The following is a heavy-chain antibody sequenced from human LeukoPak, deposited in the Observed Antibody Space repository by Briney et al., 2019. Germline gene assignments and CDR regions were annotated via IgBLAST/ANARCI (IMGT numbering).Heavy chain of an antibody. CDR2: INSSGSAI. Sequence: GGSLRLSCAASGFTFSDYYMSWIRQAPGKGLEWVSYINSSGSAIYYADSVKGRFTISSDNAKNSLYLQMNSLRAEDTAVYYCARDCSGGSCYSDDWGRGPLVTVSS. CDR3: ARDCSGGSCYSDD. J-gene: IGHJ4*02. CDR1: GFTFSDYY. V-gene: IGHV3-11*01. D-gene: IGHD2-15*01.